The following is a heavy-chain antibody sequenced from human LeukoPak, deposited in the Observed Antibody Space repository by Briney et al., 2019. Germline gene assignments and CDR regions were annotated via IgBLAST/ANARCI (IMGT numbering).Heavy chain of an antibody. Sequence: GGSLRLSCAPSGFTFSRHGMHWVRQAPGKGLEWVAIISNDGSRKYYAHSVEGRFTISRDNSKNTLYLQMDSLRAEDTAVYYCARDRAWNYFNYWGQGTLVTVSS. CDR2: ISNDGSRK. J-gene: IGHJ4*02. D-gene: IGHD3-3*01. V-gene: IGHV3-30*03. CDR3: ARDRAWNYFNY. CDR1: GFTFSRHG.